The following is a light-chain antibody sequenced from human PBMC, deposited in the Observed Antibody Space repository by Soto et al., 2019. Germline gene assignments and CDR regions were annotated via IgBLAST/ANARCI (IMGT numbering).Light chain of an antibody. J-gene: IGKJ1*01. CDR2: DVS. CDR1: QSISSW. V-gene: IGKV1-5*01. Sequence: DIQMTQSPYTLSASVGDRVTITCRASQSISSWLAWYQQKPGKAPKLLISDVSSLESGVPSRFSGSGSGTEFTLTISSLQPDDFATYYCQHYNSDSMWTFGQGTKVDIK. CDR3: QHYNSDSMWT.